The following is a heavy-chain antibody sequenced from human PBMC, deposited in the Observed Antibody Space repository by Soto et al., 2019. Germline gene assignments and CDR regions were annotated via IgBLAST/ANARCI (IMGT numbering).Heavy chain of an antibody. J-gene: IGHJ4*02. CDR1: GDSITSNSYF. V-gene: IGHV4-39*01. CDR3: ARHFSVDYFDY. CDR2: IYYSGTT. Sequence: SETLSLTCTVSGDSITSNSYFWAWIRQPPGKGLEWIGIIYYSGTTYYNPSLKSRVTISVDRSKNQFSLKLTSVTAADTAVYYCARHFSVDYFDYWGQGALVTVS.